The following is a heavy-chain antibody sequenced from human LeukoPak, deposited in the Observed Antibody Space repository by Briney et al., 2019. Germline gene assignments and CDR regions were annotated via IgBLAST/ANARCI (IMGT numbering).Heavy chain of an antibody. CDR1: GFTFSSYA. CDR3: ARDRRTYYYDSSGYPGPY. Sequence: GGSLRLSCAASGFTFSSYAMHWVRQAPGKGLEWVAVISYDGSNKYYADSVKGRFTISRDNSKNTLYLQMNSLRAEDTAMYYCARDRRTYYYDSSGYPGPYWGQGTLVTVSS. CDR2: ISYDGSNK. V-gene: IGHV3-30-3*01. D-gene: IGHD3-22*01. J-gene: IGHJ4*02.